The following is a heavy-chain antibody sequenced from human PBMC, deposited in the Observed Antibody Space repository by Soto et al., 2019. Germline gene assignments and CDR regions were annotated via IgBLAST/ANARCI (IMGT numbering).Heavy chain of an antibody. CDR3: AKGGCSSTSCSADY. V-gene: IGHV3-23*01. D-gene: IGHD2-2*01. J-gene: IGHJ4*02. CDR1: GFTFSSYA. Sequence: GGSLRLSCAASGFTFSSYAMSWVRQAPGKGLEWVSAISGSGGSTYYADSVKGRFTISRDNSKNTLYLQMNSLRAEDTAVYYCAKGGCSSTSCSADYWGQGTLVTVSS. CDR2: ISGSGGST.